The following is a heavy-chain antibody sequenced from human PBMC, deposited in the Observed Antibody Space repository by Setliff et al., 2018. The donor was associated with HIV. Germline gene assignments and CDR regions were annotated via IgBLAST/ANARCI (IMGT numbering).Heavy chain of an antibody. CDR1: GESFSGYY. D-gene: IGHD3-22*01. J-gene: IGHJ5*02. CDR2: INHSGGT. V-gene: IGHV4-34*01. Sequence: SETLSLTCAVSGESFSGYYWSWIRQSPGKGLEWIGEINHSGGTNYNPSLKSRVTISVDKSKNQFSVKLRSVTAADTAVYYCARDMTNYYDRSGSFGWFAPWGQGTPVTVSS. CDR3: ARDMTNYYDRSGSFGWFAP.